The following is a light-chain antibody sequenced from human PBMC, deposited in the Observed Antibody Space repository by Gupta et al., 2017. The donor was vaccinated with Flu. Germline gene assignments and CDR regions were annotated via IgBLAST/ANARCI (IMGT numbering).Light chain of an antibody. J-gene: IGKJ4*01. CDR3: QQYSGYPLT. CDR1: QGISNF. CDR2: AAS. Sequence: DIQMTQSPSSLSASVGDRVTITCRASQGISNFVAWFQQKPGKAPKCLIYAASSLRNGVPSKFSGSGSGTDFTLTISSLQPDDFTTYYCQQYSGYPLTFGGGTKVDIK. V-gene: IGKV1-16*02.